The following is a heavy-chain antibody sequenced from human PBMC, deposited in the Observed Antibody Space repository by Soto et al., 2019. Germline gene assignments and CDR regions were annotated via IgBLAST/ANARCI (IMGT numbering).Heavy chain of an antibody. Sequence: EVQLVESGGGFVQPGGSLRLSCEASGFTFSDYWIHWVRQVPGKGLVWVSRIKGDGSSINYADSVKGRFTISRDNAKNTLYLQMNSLRAEDTAVYYCARGIPGHYGFDVWGQGTMVTVSS. V-gene: IGHV3-74*01. CDR3: ARGIPGHYGFDV. CDR1: GFTFSDYW. J-gene: IGHJ3*01. CDR2: IKGDGSSI. D-gene: IGHD3-10*01.